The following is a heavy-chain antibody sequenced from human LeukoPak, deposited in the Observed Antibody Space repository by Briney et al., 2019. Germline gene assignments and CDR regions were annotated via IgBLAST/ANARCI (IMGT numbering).Heavy chain of an antibody. D-gene: IGHD3-10*01. CDR3: ARAPLGGYYGSGSYYLAP. J-gene: IGHJ5*02. CDR2: INHSGST. CDR1: GGSISSSSYY. V-gene: IGHV4-39*07. Sequence: SETLSLTCTVSGGSISSSSYYWGWIRQPPGKGLEWIGEINHSGSTNYNPSLKSRVTISVDTSKNQFSLKLSSVTAADTAVYYCARAPLGGYYGSGSYYLAPWGQGTLVTVSS.